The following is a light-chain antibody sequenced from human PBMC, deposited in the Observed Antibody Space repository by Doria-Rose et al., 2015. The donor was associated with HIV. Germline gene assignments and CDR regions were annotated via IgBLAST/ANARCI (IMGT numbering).Light chain of an antibody. J-gene: IGKJ1*01. V-gene: IGKV3-20*01. Sequence: TQSPGTLSLSPGERATLSCRASQSFSSTYLAWYQQKPGQAPSLLIYDGSTRATGIPDRFSASGSETDFTLTINRLEPEDFALYYSHQYGTSWTFGQGTKVEI. CDR2: DGS. CDR3: HQYGTSWT. CDR1: QSFSSTY.